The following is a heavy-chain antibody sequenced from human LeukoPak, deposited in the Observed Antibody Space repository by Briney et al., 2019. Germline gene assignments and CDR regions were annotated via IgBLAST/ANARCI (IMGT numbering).Heavy chain of an antibody. D-gene: IGHD3-10*01. J-gene: IGHJ5*02. CDR2: ISYDGSNK. CDR1: GFTFSSYG. V-gene: IGHV3-30*03. Sequence: GSLRLSCAASGFTFSSYGMHWVRQAPGKGLEWVAVISYDGSNKYYADSVKGRFTISRDNAKNSLYLQMNSLRAEDTAVYYCARAGNYYGRHTNWFDPWGQGTLVTVSS. CDR3: ARAGNYYGRHTNWFDP.